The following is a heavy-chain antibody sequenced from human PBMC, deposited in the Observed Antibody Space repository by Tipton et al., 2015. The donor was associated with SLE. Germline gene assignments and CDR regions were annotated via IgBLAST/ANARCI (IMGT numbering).Heavy chain of an antibody. CDR1: GYTFTTYG. J-gene: IGHJ5*02. V-gene: IGHV1-18*01. Sequence: QLVQSGVEVKKPGASVRVSCKASGYTFTTYGISWVRQAPGQGLEWMGWISGYNGHTNYAQKLQGRVTMTTDTSTSTAYMELRSLRSDDTAVYYCAITLLEYSSSFDPWGQGTLVTVSS. CDR3: AITLLEYSSSFDP. D-gene: IGHD6-6*01. CDR2: ISGYNGHT.